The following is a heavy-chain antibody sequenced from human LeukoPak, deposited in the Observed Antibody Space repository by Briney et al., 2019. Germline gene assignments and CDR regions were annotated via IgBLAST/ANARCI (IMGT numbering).Heavy chain of an antibody. V-gene: IGHV3-7*01. CDR1: GFTFSSYW. D-gene: IGHD3-3*01. J-gene: IGHJ4*02. CDR3: AVRGYDFWSGYSDY. Sequence: GGSLRLSCAASGFTFSSYWMSWVRQAPGKGLEWVATIKQEGSEKYYVDSVKVRVTISRDNAKNSLYLQMNSLRAEDTAVYYCAVRGYDFWSGYSDYWGQGTLVTVSS. CDR2: IKQEGSEK.